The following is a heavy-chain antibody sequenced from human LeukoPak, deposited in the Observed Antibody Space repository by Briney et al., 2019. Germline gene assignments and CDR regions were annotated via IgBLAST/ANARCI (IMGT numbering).Heavy chain of an antibody. CDR3: ATYQGFWSAGGKYFDY. D-gene: IGHD3-3*01. V-gene: IGHV4-61*02. J-gene: IGHJ4*02. CDR1: GGFISSSNYF. CDR2: IYTSGST. Sequence: SQTLSLTCTVSGGFISSSNYFWTWIRQPAGKGLEWIGRIYTSGSTNYNPSLKSRVTISLDTSKNQFSLNLRSVTAADTAVYYCATYQGFWSAGGKYFDYWGQGTLVTVSS.